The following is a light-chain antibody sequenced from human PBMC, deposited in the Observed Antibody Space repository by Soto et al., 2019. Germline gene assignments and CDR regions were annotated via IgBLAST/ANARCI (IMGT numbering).Light chain of an antibody. CDR2: AAS. Sequence: DIQMTQSPSSLSASVGDRVTITCRASQSINKYLNWYQQKPGKAPNLLIYAASNLQGGVPSRFSGSGSGTDFTLTISSLQPEDFATYYCQQANSFSSLTFGGGTKVDIK. V-gene: IGKV1-39*01. CDR3: QQANSFSSLT. CDR1: QSINKY. J-gene: IGKJ4*01.